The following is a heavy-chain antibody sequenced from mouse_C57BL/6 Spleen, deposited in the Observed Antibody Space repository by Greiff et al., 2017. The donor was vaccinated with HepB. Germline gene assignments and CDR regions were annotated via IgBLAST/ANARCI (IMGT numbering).Heavy chain of an antibody. J-gene: IGHJ4*01. CDR3: ARKATVVGNAMDY. D-gene: IGHD1-1*01. Sequence: QVQLKQSGAELVKPGASVKISCKASGYAFSSYWMNWVKQRPGKGLEWIGQIYPGDGDTNYNGKFKGKATLTADKSSSTAYMQLSSLTSEDSAVYFCARKATVVGNAMDYWGQGTSVTVSS. CDR2: IYPGDGDT. CDR1: GYAFSSYW. V-gene: IGHV1-80*01.